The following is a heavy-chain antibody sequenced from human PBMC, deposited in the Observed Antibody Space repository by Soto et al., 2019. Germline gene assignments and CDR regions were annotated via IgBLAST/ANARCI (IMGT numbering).Heavy chain of an antibody. J-gene: IGHJ4*02. D-gene: IGHD3-10*01. CDR2: IYYSGST. Sequence: TSETLSLTCTVSGGSISSGGYYWSWIRQHPGKGLEWIGYIYYSGSTYYNPSLKSRVTISVDTSKNQFSLKLSSVTAADTAVYYCARKPRRFGELHVDYWGQGTLVTVSS. CDR1: GGSISSGGYY. V-gene: IGHV4-31*03. CDR3: ARKPRRFGELHVDY.